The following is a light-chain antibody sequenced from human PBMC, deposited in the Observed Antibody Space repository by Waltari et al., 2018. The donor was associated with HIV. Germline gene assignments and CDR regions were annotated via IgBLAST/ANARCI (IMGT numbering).Light chain of an antibody. CDR1: SSNVGKNY. J-gene: IGLJ6*01. CDR2: RND. Sequence: QSGLRQPPSTSRPPGQRVVISCSGSSSNVGKNYVSWFQQLPGAAPRLPIYRNDRRPSGVPDRFTAAKSGTSASLVISGLRSDDEAEYFCASWDDALSSWLFGGGTKLTVL. CDR3: ASWDDALSSWL. V-gene: IGLV1-47*01.